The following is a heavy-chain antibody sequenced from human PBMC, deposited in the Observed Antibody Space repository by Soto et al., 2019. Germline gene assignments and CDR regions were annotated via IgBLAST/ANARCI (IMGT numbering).Heavy chain of an antibody. D-gene: IGHD3-9*01. J-gene: IGHJ4*02. CDR3: ARAPYLEVETGYDFGN. V-gene: IGHV1-3*01. CDR1: GYIFTTYA. CDR2: INAGYGNT. Sequence: VQLVQSGAEVKKPGASVTVSCKTSGYIFTTYAMHWVRQAPGQRLEWMGWINAGYGNTKYSQKFQGRVTITRDTSARTVYIELISRRPADTAVYYCARAPYLEVETGYDFGNWGEGTLVTVSS.